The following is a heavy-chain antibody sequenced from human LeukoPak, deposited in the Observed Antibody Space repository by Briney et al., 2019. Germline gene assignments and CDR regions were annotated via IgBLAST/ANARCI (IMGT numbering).Heavy chain of an antibody. D-gene: IGHD3-9*01. V-gene: IGHV5-51*01. CDR1: GYSFTSYW. Sequence: GESLKISCKGSGYSFTSYWIGWVRQMPGKGLEWMGIIYPGDSDTRYSPSFQGQVTISADKSISTAYLQWSSLKASDTAMYYCARHGDILTGYARSFDYWGQGTLVTVSS. CDR2: IYPGDSDT. J-gene: IGHJ4*02. CDR3: ARHGDILTGYARSFDY.